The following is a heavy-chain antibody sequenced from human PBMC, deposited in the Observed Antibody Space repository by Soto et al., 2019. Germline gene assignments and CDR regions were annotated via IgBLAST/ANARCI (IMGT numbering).Heavy chain of an antibody. CDR1: GGSISSSSFH. D-gene: IGHD6-13*01. Sequence: QLQLQESGPGLVKPSETLSLTCTVSGGSISSSSFHWGWIRQPPGKGLGWIGSIHYSGGTYHSPAPKSRVTISVDTSKNQFSLKLSSVTAADTAVYYCARRERAAGTDWWFDPWGQGTLVTVSS. J-gene: IGHJ5*02. V-gene: IGHV4-39*01. CDR2: IHYSGGT. CDR3: ARRERAAGTDWWFDP.